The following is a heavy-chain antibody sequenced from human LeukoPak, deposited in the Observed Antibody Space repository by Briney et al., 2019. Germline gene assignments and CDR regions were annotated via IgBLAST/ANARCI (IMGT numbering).Heavy chain of an antibody. Sequence: PPGGSLRLSCAASGFTFSSYGTSWVRQAPGKGLEWVSAISGSGGSTYYADSVKGRFTISRDNSKNTLYLQMNSLRAEDTAVYYCAKDLEQWLWDDAFDIWGQGTMVTVSS. CDR1: GFTFSSYG. J-gene: IGHJ3*02. D-gene: IGHD6-19*01. CDR3: AKDLEQWLWDDAFDI. CDR2: ISGSGGST. V-gene: IGHV3-23*01.